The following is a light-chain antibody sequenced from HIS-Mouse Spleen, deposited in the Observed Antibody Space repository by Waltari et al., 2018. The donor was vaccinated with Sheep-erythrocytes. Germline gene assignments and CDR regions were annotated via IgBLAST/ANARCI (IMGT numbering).Light chain of an antibody. CDR3: QAWDSSTVV. CDR2: QDS. V-gene: IGLV3-1*01. CDR1: KLGDKY. J-gene: IGLJ2*01. Sequence: SYELTQPPSVSVSLGQTASLTCSGDKLGDKYACWYQQKPGQSPVLVIYQDSKRPSGIPERFSGSNSGNTATLTISGTQAMDEADYYCQAWDSSTVVFGGGTKLTVL.